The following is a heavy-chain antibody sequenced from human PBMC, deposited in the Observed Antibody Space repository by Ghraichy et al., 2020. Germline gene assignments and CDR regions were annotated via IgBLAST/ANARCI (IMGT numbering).Heavy chain of an antibody. Sequence: SQTLSLTCAVSGGSISSYYWSWIRQPPGKGLEWIGYIYYSGSTNYNPSLKSRVTISVDTSKNQFSLKLSSVTAADTAVYYCARDRGDGYNYPFDYLGQGTLVTVSS. CDR3: ARDRGDGYNYPFDY. J-gene: IGHJ4*02. D-gene: IGHD5-24*01. CDR1: GGSISSYY. V-gene: IGHV4-59*01. CDR2: IYYSGST.